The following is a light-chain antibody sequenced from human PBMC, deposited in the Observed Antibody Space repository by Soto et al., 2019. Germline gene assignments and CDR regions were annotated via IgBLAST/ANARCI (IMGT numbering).Light chain of an antibody. CDR1: SSNIGAGYD. V-gene: IGLV1-40*01. J-gene: IGLJ2*01. CDR3: QSYDSSLSGVV. Sequence: QSVLTQPPSVSGAPGQRVTISCTGSSSNIGAGYDVHWYQQFPGTAPKLLIYGNSNRPAGVPDRFSGSKSGTSASLAITGLHAEDEADDYCQSYDSSLSGVVFGGGTKLTVL. CDR2: GNS.